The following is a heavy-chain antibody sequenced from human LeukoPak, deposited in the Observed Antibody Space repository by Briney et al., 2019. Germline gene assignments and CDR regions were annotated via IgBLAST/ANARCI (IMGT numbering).Heavy chain of an antibody. D-gene: IGHD1-26*01. V-gene: IGHV4-59*01. CDR1: GGSFSGYY. CDR3: ARVPPRSPADY. Sequence: SETLSLTCAVYGGSFSGYYWSRIRQPPGKGLEWIGYIYYSGSTNYNPSLKSRVTISVDTSKNQFSLKLSSVTAADTAVYYCARVPPRSPADYWGQGTLVTVSS. J-gene: IGHJ4*02. CDR2: IYYSGST.